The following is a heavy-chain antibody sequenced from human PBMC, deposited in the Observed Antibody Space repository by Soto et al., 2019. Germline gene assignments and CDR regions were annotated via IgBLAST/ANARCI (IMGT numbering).Heavy chain of an antibody. CDR2: IYYSGST. CDR1: GGSISSSSYY. CDR3: ACFFSGGYGYGFYYYGMDV. Sequence: QLQLQESGPGLVKPSETLSLTCTVSGGSISSSSYYWGWIRQPPGKGLEWIGSIYYSGSTYYNPSLKSRVTIPVATSKNQSSLKLSSVTAADTAVYYCACFFSGGYGYGFYYYGMDVWGQGTTVTVSS. J-gene: IGHJ6*02. D-gene: IGHD5-18*01. V-gene: IGHV4-39*01.